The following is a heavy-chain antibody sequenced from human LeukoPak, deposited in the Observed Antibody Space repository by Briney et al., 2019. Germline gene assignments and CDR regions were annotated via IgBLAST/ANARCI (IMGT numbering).Heavy chain of an antibody. V-gene: IGHV3-30*03. D-gene: IGHD3-22*01. J-gene: IGHJ3*02. CDR2: ISYDGSNK. CDR3: ATPITMIPGDAFDI. CDR1: GFTFSSYG. Sequence: GGSLRLSCAASGFTFSSYGMHWVRHAPGKGLEWVAVISYDGSNKYYADSVKGRFTISRDNSKNTLYLQMNSLRAEDTAVYYCATPITMIPGDAFDIWGQGTMVTVSS.